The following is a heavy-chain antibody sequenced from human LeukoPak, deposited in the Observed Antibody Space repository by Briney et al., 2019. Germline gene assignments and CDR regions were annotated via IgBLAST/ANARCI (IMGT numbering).Heavy chain of an antibody. D-gene: IGHD6-13*01. J-gene: IGHJ1*01. CDR1: GGTFSSYA. CDR3: ARVLRSMYSSSWYEYFQH. Sequence: VASVKVSCKASGGTFSSYAISWVRQAPGQGLEWMGRIIPIFGTANYAQKFQGRVTITTDESTSTAYMELSSLRSEDTAVYYCARVLRSMYSSSWYEYFQHWGQGTLVTVSS. CDR2: IIPIFGTA. V-gene: IGHV1-69*05.